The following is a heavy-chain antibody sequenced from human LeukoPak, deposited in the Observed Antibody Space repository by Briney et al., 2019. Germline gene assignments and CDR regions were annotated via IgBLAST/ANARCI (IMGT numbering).Heavy chain of an antibody. CDR3: ARPRRYYDFWSGYYLVD. CDR2: IYYSGST. CDR1: GGSISSGSYH. J-gene: IGHJ4*02. Sequence: SETLSLTCTVSGGSISSGSYHWGWIRQPPGKGLEWIGSIYYSGSTYYNPSLKSRVTISVDTSKNQFSLKLSSVTAADTAVYYCARPRRYYDFWSGYYLVDWGQGTLVTVSS. V-gene: IGHV4-39*01. D-gene: IGHD3-3*01.